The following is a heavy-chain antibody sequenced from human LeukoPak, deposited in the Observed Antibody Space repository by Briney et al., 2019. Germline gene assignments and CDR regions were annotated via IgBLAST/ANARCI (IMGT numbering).Heavy chain of an antibody. D-gene: IGHD2-21*02. CDR2: INPNSGGT. CDR3: ARAEDYCGGDCYYFDY. Sequence: ASVTVSFKASVYTFTVYYMHWVGQAPGQGREWMGWINPNSGGTNYAQKFQGRLTMTRDTSISTAYMELSRLRSDDTAVYYCARAEDYCGGDCYYFDYWGQGTLVTVSS. V-gene: IGHV1-2*02. J-gene: IGHJ4*02. CDR1: VYTFTVYY.